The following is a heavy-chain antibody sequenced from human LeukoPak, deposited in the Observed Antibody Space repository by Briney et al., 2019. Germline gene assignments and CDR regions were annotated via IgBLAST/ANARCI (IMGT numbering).Heavy chain of an antibody. CDR1: GFTFRSYW. D-gene: IGHD6-13*01. J-gene: IGHJ4*02. V-gene: IGHV3-7*01. CDR3: ARDSSSWPPVNLFSDY. Sequence: GGSLRLSCAASGFTFRSYWMSWVRQAPGKGLEWVANIKQDGSEKYYVDSVKGRFTISRDNAKNSLYLQMNSLRAEDTAVYYCARDSSSWPPVNLFSDYWGQGTLVTVSS. CDR2: IKQDGSEK.